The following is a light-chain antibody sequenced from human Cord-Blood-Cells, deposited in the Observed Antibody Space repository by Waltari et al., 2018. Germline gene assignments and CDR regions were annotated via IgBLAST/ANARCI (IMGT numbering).Light chain of an antibody. CDR3: SSYTSSSTLV. V-gene: IGLV2-14*01. J-gene: IGLJ3*02. CDR1: SSDVGGYNY. CDR2: DVS. Sequence: QSALTQPASVSGSPGQSITISCTGTSSDVGGYNYVSCYQQHPGKAPTLMIYDVSKRHSGVTNRFSGSKSGNTASLTISGLQAEDEADYYCSSYTSSSTLVFGGGTKLTVL.